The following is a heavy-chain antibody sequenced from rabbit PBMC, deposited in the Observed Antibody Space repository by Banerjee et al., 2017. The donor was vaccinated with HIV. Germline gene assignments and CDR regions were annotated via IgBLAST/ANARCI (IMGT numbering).Heavy chain of an antibody. CDR3: ARRDVGSVYSLNL. CDR1: GIDFSSYYH. Sequence: QQQLEESGGGLVKPEGSLTLTCKASGIDFSSYYHMCWVRQAPGKGLEWIGYISTNTGSTWYASWAKGRFTISKTSSTTVTLQMTSLTAADTATYFCARRDVGSVYSLNLWGQGTLVTVS. D-gene: IGHD8-1*01. J-gene: IGHJ4*01. CDR2: ISTNTGST. V-gene: IGHV1S45*01.